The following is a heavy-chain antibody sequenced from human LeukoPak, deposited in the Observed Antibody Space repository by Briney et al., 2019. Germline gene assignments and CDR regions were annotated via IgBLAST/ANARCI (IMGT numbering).Heavy chain of an antibody. J-gene: IGHJ4*02. CDR2: IYPPDSDT. Sequence: GESLKISCKGSGYSLSSSWIGWVRQMPGKGLEWMGIIYPPDSDTRYSPSFQGQVTISVDKSINTAYLQWNSLRASDTAMYYCARLFDNSGFDYWGQGTLVTVSS. CDR3: ARLFDNSGFDY. D-gene: IGHD3-22*01. V-gene: IGHV5-51*01. CDR1: GYSLSSSW.